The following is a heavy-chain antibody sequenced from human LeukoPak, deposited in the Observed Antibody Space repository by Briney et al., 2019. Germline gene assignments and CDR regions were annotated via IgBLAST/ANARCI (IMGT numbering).Heavy chain of an antibody. CDR1: GYTFTNGNS. Sequence: ASVRVSCKASGYTFTNGNSLHWVRLAPGQGLEWMGWIKPKSGGTNYAQKFQGRVTMTTDTFINTVYMELSSLQSDDTAMYYCARDPDQYGTGLDPWGQGTLVTVSS. D-gene: IGHD6-6*01. CDR3: ARDPDQYGTGLDP. CDR2: IKPKSGGT. J-gene: IGHJ5*02. V-gene: IGHV1-2*02.